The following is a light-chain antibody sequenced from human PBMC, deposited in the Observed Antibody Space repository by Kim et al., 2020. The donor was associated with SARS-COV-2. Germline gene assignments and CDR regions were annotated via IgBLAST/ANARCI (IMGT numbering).Light chain of an antibody. CDR1: QNIGTY. CDR3: QHYNSYPDT. J-gene: IGKJ2*01. V-gene: IGKV1-5*03. CDR2: QAS. Sequence: IQMTQSPSTLAASVGDRVTISCRASQNIGTYLAWYQHKPGKAPTLLVYQASSLESGVPSRFSGSGSETEFILTISSLQPDDFATYYCQHYNSYPDTFGLGTKREI.